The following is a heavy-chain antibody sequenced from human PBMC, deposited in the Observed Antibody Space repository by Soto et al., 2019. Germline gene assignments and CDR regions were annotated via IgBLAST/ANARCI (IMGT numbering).Heavy chain of an antibody. V-gene: IGHV1-2*02. CDR3: ARVRPGRYSYGYCFDY. J-gene: IGHJ4*02. D-gene: IGHD5-18*01. CDR1: GYTFTAYS. Sequence: ASVKVSCKASGYTFTAYSMHWVRQAPGQGLEWIGWFNPNSGDTVYAEKFQGRVTLTRDTSISTAYMELSRLRSDDTAVYYCARVRPGRYSYGYCFDYWGQGTLVTVSS. CDR2: FNPNSGDT.